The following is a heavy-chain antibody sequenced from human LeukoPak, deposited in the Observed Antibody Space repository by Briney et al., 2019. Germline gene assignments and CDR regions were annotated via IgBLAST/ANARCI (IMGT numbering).Heavy chain of an antibody. D-gene: IGHD3-9*01. J-gene: IGHJ2*01. CDR1: GGSISSGSYY. CDR2: IYYSGST. V-gene: IGHV4-39*07. Sequence: SETLSLTCTVSGGSISSGSYYWSWIRQPPGKGLEWIGSIYYSGSTYYNPSLKSRVTISVDTSKNQFSLKLSSVTAADTAVYYCARGRADILTGYDWYFDLWGRGTLVTVSS. CDR3: ARGRADILTGYDWYFDL.